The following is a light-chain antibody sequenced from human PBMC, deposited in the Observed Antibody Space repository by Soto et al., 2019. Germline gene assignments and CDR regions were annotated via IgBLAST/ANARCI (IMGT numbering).Light chain of an antibody. CDR3: ATWDDSLSGHVV. Sequence: QSVLTQPPSASGTPGQRVTISCSGSSSNIGGNYVYWYQQLPGTAPKLLIYGTNQRPSGVPDRFSGSKSGTSASLAISGLRSEHEADYYCATWDDSLSGHVVFGAGTKVTVL. J-gene: IGLJ2*01. CDR2: GTN. CDR1: SSNIGGNY. V-gene: IGLV1-47*01.